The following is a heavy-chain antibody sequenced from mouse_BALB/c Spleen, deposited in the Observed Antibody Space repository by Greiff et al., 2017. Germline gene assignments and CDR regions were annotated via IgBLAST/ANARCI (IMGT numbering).Heavy chain of an antibody. Sequence: VQLQQPGAELVMPGASVKMSCKASGYTFTDYWMHWVKQRPGQGLEWIGAIDTSDSYTSYNQKFKGKATLTVDESSSTAYMQLSSLTSEDSAVYYCARSGGDYFDYWGQGTTLTVSS. D-gene: IGHD3-2*02. CDR3: ARSGGDYFDY. V-gene: IGHV1-69*01. CDR2: IDTSDSYT. J-gene: IGHJ2*01. CDR1: GYTFTDYW.